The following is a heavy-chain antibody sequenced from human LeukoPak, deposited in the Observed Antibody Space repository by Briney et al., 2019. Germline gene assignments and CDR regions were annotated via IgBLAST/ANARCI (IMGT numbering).Heavy chain of an antibody. J-gene: IGHJ5*02. CDR2: IYYSGST. D-gene: IGHD1-26*01. Sequence: KTSETLSLTCTVSGGSVSSGSYYWSWIRQPPGKGLEWIGYIYYSGSTNYNPSLKSRVTISVDTSKNQFSLKLSSVTAADTAVYYCARGSGSYYWSDPEWFDPWGQGTLVTVSS. V-gene: IGHV4-61*01. CDR3: ARGSGSYYWSDPEWFDP. CDR1: GGSVSSGSYY.